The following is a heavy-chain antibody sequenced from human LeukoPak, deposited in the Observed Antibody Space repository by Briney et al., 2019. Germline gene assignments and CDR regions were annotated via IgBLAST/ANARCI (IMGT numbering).Heavy chain of an antibody. CDR1: GGSFSGYY. CDR3: ARGRQDVTMIVVVMTAVSYYLDV. Sequence: SETLSLTCAVYGGSFSGYYWTWIRQTPEKGLEWIGEMNPSGSTNYNPSLKSRVTISVDTSKNQFSLELSSVTAADAAVYYCARGRQDVTMIVVVMTAVSYYLDVWGKGTTVTVS. CDR2: MNPSGST. D-gene: IGHD3-22*01. J-gene: IGHJ6*03. V-gene: IGHV4-34*01.